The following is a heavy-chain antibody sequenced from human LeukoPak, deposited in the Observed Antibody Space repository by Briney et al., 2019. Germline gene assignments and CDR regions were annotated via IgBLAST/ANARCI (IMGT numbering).Heavy chain of an antibody. CDR3: AKGRDSWSNKIDY. D-gene: IGHD3-3*01. CDR1: RFTFRSYR. CDR2: ISYHGSNK. J-gene: IGHJ4*02. Sequence: GRSLRLSCAASRFTFRSYRMYWDPQAPGKGLEWVAVISYHGSNKYYADSVKGRFTISRDNSKNKLYLQMNSLRGEDTAVYYCAKGRDSWSNKIDYWGQGTLVTVSS. V-gene: IGHV3-30*18.